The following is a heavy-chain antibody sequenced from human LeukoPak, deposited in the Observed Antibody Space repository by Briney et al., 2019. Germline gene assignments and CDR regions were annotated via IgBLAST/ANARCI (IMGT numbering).Heavy chain of an antibody. Sequence: PGGSLRLSCAASGFTFSTYSMNWVRQAPGKGLEWVSSISSSGSYINYADSVKGRFTMSRDNAKNSLDLQMNSLRDEDTAVYYCARGHSLYCSSTSCFPLDYWGQGTLVTVSS. CDR2: ISSSGSYI. J-gene: IGHJ4*02. D-gene: IGHD2-2*01. CDR3: ARGHSLYCSSTSCFPLDY. V-gene: IGHV3-21*01. CDR1: GFTFSTYS.